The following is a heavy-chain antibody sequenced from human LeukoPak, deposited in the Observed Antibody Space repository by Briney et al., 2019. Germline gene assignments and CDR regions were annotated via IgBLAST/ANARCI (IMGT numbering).Heavy chain of an antibody. CDR1: GFTFSSYN. Sequence: PGGSLRLSCAASGFTFSSYNMNWVRQAPGKGLERVAVISDDGIKIYYGDSVKGRFTISRDNSKNTLNLQMDSLRADDTAVYYCGKGPGYSVYHNHPHHWGQGTLVTVSS. V-gene: IGHV3-30*18. D-gene: IGHD5/OR15-5a*01. CDR3: GKGPGYSVYHNHPHH. J-gene: IGHJ1*01. CDR2: ISDDGIKI.